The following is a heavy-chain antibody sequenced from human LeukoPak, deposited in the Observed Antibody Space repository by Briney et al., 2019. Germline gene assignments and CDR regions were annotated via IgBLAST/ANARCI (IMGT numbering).Heavy chain of an antibody. Sequence: PGGSLKLSCAAPGFTFTSHWMSWVRQAPGKGLEWVARMNLDGSEKYYVDSVEGRFTISRDNAKTSLYLEMNSLRAEDTAVYYCARDATYCTNGVCYTRFDYWGQGTLVTVSS. J-gene: IGHJ4*02. V-gene: IGHV3-7*01. CDR1: GFTFTSHW. D-gene: IGHD2-8*01. CDR3: ARDATYCTNGVCYTRFDY. CDR2: MNLDGSEK.